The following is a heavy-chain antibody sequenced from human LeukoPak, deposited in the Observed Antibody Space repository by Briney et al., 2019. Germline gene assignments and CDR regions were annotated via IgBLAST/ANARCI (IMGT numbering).Heavy chain of an antibody. D-gene: IGHD2-2*01. CDR3: ARLYDIVVVPAAIISDY. V-gene: IGHV1-2*02. Sequence: ASVKVSCKASGYTFTGYYMHWVRQAPGQGLEWMGWINPNSGGTNYAQKFQGRVTMTRDTSISTAYMELSRLRSDDTAVNYCARLYDIVVVPAAIISDYWGQGTLVTVSS. J-gene: IGHJ4*02. CDR2: INPNSGGT. CDR1: GYTFTGYY.